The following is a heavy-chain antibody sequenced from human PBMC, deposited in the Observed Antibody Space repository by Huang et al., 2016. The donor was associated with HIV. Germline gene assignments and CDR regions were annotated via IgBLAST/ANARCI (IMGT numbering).Heavy chain of an antibody. CDR3: ARDPLDIRRHFDF. D-gene: IGHD3-3*01. J-gene: IGHJ4*02. CDR2: IKGGNGDT. CDR1: GYTFSSHA. V-gene: IGHV1-3*01. Sequence: QVQLVQSGAEVKKPGTSVKVSCKTSGYTFSSHALHWLRQAPGQRPECMGWIKGGNGDTKYSQKFQGRVTITRDTSANIGYMELNSLLSEDTAVYYCARDPLDIRRHFDFWGQGSLVTVSS.